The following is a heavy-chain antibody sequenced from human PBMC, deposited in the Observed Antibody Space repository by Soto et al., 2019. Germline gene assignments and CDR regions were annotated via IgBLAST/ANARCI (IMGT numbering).Heavy chain of an antibody. CDR1: GGSIDSSSYH. V-gene: IGHV4-39*01. D-gene: IGHD3-10*01. CDR3: AIFRLAPRSYFDY. J-gene: IGHJ4*02. Sequence: QLQLEESGPGLVKPSETLSLTSTGSGGSIDSSSYHWVWIRKPPVKGLGWIGSIYYSGSTHYNSPLQSRLTIYVDKSKTQFSLKPSSVTAPDTAVYYCAIFRLAPRSYFDYWGQGTLVTVSS. CDR2: IYYSGST.